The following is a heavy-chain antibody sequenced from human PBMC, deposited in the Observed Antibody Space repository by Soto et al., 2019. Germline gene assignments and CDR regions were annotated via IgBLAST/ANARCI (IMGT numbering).Heavy chain of an antibody. Sequence: PXETRSLTCSVSGAALNSGTYYWSWIRQVPGKGLEWIGHIYVTGAVNYNPSLRDRITISQDTSERQFSLNLRLVTAADTAVYYCARLRIATNNYKWFDHWGQGTLVTVSS. D-gene: IGHD2-21*01. CDR1: GAALNSGTYY. CDR2: IYVTGAV. V-gene: IGHV4-31*03. CDR3: ARLRIATNNYKWFDH. J-gene: IGHJ5*02.